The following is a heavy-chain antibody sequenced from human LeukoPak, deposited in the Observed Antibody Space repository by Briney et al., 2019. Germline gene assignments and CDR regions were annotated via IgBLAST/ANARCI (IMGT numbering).Heavy chain of an antibody. Sequence: GGSLRLSCAASGFTFSSYAMSWVRQAPGKGLEWVAGIGGSGGVSNYADSVKGRFTISRDSAKNTLYLQMNSLRAGDTAVYFCAKRGVVIRVILVGFHKEAYYFDSWGQGALVTVSS. CDR2: IGGSGGVS. D-gene: IGHD3-10*01. J-gene: IGHJ4*02. CDR3: AKRGVVIRVILVGFHKEAYYFDS. CDR1: GFTFSSYA. V-gene: IGHV3-23*01.